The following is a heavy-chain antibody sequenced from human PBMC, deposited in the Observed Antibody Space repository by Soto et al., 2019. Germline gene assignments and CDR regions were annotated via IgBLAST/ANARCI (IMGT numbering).Heavy chain of an antibody. J-gene: IGHJ4*02. CDR2: IYYSGST. V-gene: IGHV4-39*01. Sequence: QLQLQESGPGLVKPSETLSLTCTVSGGSISSSSYYWGWIRQPPGKGLEWIGSIYYSGSTYYNPSLNICVTLSVATSKNQFSLKLSSVTAADTAVYYCAGHGMDYYDGSGYYYSPCYFDYWGQGTLVTVSS. CDR3: AGHGMDYYDGSGYYYSPCYFDY. D-gene: IGHD3-22*01. CDR1: GGSISSSSYY.